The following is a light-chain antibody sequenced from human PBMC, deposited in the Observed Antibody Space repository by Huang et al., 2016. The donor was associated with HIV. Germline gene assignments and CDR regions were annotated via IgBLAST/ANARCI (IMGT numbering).Light chain of an antibody. V-gene: IGKV3-11*01. CDR2: DAS. CDR1: QSISTY. Sequence: EVVLTQSPATLSLSPGERATLSCRASQSISTYLAWYQQKPGQAPRFLIYDASNRATGVPLRFSGRGSETDFTLTISSLQPEDFAVYYCHQRANWPLGTFGQGTKVEIK. J-gene: IGKJ1*01. CDR3: HQRANWPLGT.